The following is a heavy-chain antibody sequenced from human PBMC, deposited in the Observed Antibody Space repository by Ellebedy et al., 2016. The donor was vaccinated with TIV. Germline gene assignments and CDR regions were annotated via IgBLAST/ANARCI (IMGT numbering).Heavy chain of an antibody. J-gene: IGHJ5*02. CDR2: INHSGST. Sequence: SETLSLXXAVYGGSFSGYYWSWIRQPPGKGLEWIGEINHSGSTNYNPSLKSRVTISVDTSKNQFSLKLSSVTAADTAVYYCARASGYSSRLPNWFDPWGQGTLVTVSS. V-gene: IGHV4-34*01. D-gene: IGHD6-13*01. CDR1: GGSFSGYY. CDR3: ARASGYSSRLPNWFDP.